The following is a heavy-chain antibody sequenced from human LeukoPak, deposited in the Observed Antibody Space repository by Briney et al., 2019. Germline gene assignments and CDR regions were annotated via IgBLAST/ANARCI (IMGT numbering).Heavy chain of an antibody. Sequence: TGGSLRLSCVASGFTFSSYGMHWVRQAPGKGLEWVAVISFDGSTKYYADSVKGRFTISRDNSKNTLYLQMNSLRAEDTAVYYCAKDYYGSGSYGYFGYWGQGTLVTVSS. CDR3: AKDYYGSGSYGYFGY. J-gene: IGHJ4*02. CDR1: GFTFSSYG. D-gene: IGHD3-10*01. CDR2: ISFDGSTK. V-gene: IGHV3-30*18.